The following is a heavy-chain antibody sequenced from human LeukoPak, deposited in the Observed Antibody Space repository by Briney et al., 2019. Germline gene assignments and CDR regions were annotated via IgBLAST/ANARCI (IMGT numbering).Heavy chain of an antibody. V-gene: IGHV3-23*01. CDR3: AKAGRDHGDFFWFDS. J-gene: IGHJ5*01. D-gene: IGHD4-17*01. CDR2: TSGSGGST. Sequence: VHLGGSLRLSCAASGVIFSGYAMSWVRQAPGKGLEWVSSTSGSGGSTYYADSVKGRFTIPRDNSKNTLYLQMNSLRGEDTAVYYCAKAGRDHGDFFWFDSWGQGTLVTVSS. CDR1: GVIFSGYA.